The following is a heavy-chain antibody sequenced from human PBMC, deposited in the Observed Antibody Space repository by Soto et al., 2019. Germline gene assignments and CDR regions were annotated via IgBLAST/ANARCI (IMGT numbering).Heavy chain of an antibody. D-gene: IGHD3-10*01. CDR3: ARGFSPEVRGGYDN. CDR2: MNPNNTNT. Sequence: QVQLVQSGAEVKKPGASVKVSCQASGYTFTSYDINWVRQATGQGLEWMGWMNPNNTNTGYAQKFQGRLTMTRNNAMGTAYREGCSLTSEDTAVYDCARGFSPEVRGGYDNWGQGTLVTVSS. V-gene: IGHV1-8*01. J-gene: IGHJ4*02. CDR1: GYTFTSYD.